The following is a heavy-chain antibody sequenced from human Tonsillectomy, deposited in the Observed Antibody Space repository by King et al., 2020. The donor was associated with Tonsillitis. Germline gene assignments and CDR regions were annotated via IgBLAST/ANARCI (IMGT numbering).Heavy chain of an antibody. CDR3: ARGPYYDFWSGPEDYYYGMDV. D-gene: IGHD3-3*01. J-gene: IGHJ6*02. V-gene: IGHV4-34*01. CDR1: GGSFSGYY. CDR2: INHSGST. Sequence: VQLQQWGAGLLKPSETLSLTCAVYGGSFSGYYWSWIRQPPGKGLEWIGEINHSGSTNYNPSLKSRVTISADTSKNQFSLKLSSVTAADTAVYYCARGPYYDFWSGPEDYYYGMDVWGQGTTVTVSS.